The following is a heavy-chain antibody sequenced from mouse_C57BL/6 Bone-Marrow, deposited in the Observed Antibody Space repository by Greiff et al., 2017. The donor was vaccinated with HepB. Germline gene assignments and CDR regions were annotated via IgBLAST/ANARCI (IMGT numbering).Heavy chain of an antibody. CDR3: AIPLLAYGSRFAY. D-gene: IGHD1-1*01. V-gene: IGHV1-9*01. Sequence: QVQLQQSGAELMKPGASVKLSCKATGYTFTGYWIEWVKQRPGHGLEWIGEILPGSGSTNYNEKFKGMATFTADTSSNTAYMQLSILTTEDSAIYYCAIPLLAYGSRFAYWGQGTLVTVSA. CDR2: ILPGSGST. CDR1: GYTFTGYW. J-gene: IGHJ3*01.